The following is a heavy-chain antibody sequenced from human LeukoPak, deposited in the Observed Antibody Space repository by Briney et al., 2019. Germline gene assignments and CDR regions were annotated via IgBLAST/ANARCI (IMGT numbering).Heavy chain of an antibody. Sequence: GSLEPSLSAPWFTLCYYLVGRGRQAPGKGPEGGANIKQDGSEKYYVDSVKGRFTISRDNAKNSLYLQMNSLRAEDTAVYYCARDRWGAYPPDYWGQGTLVTVSS. D-gene: IGHD3-16*01. V-gene: IGHV3-7*01. CDR1: WFTLCYYL. CDR2: IKQDGSEK. CDR3: ARDRWGAYPPDY. J-gene: IGHJ4*02.